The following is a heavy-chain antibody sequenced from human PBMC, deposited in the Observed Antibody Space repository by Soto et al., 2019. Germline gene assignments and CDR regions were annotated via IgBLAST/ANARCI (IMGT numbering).Heavy chain of an antibody. CDR2: LYSGGDT. J-gene: IGHJ5*02. CDR3: AANWYEKWFDP. D-gene: IGHD1-1*01. V-gene: IGHV3-66*01. CDR1: GFTFDSYS. Sequence: GGSLRLSCAASGFTFDSYSMSWVRQAPGKGLEWVSILYSGGDTYYADSVKGRFTISRDKAKNSLYLQLNSLRDEDTAVYYCAANWYEKWFDPWGQGTLVNVS.